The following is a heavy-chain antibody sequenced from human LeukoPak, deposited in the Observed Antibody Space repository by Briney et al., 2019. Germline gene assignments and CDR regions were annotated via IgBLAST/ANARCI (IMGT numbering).Heavy chain of an antibody. CDR3: ARSYSGTWYWFDP. D-gene: IGHD6-13*01. CDR2: IYYSGST. Sequence: SETLSLTCTVSGGSISSSSYYWGWIRQPPGKGLEWIGYIYYSGSTNYNPSLKSRVTISVDTSKNQFSLKLNSVTAADTAVYYCARSYSGTWYWFDPWGQGTLVTVSS. J-gene: IGHJ5*02. V-gene: IGHV4-61*05. CDR1: GGSISSSSYY.